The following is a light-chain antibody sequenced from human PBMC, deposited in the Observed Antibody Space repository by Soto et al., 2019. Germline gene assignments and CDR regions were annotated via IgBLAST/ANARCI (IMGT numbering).Light chain of an antibody. CDR3: QQYSNWPLT. CDR1: ESVSSN. Sequence: EIIMTQSPATLSVSPGERATLSCRASESVSSNLAWYQQKPGQAPRLLIYGASTRATGIPLRFSGSGSGTEFTLSISSLQSEDFAVYYCQQYSNWPLTFGGGTKVDIK. CDR2: GAS. J-gene: IGKJ4*01. V-gene: IGKV3-15*01.